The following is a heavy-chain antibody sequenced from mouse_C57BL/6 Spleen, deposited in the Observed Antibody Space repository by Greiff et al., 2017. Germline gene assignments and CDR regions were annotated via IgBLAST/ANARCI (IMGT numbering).Heavy chain of an antibody. CDR3: ARFITRAGGYFDV. V-gene: IGHV1-52*01. D-gene: IGHD1-1*01. J-gene: IGHJ1*03. Sequence: KQSCKASGYTFTSYWMHWVKQRPIQGLEWIGNIDPSDSETHYNQKFKDKATLTVDKSSSTAYMQLSSLTSEDSAVYYCARFITRAGGYFDVWGTGTTVTVSS. CDR2: IDPSDSET. CDR1: GYTFTSYW.